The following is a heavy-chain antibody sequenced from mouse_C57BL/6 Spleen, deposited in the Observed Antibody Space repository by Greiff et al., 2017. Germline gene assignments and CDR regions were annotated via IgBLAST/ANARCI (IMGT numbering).Heavy chain of an antibody. CDR1: GYTFTSYW. Sequence: QVQLQQPGAELVRPGSSVKLSCKASGYTFTSYWMHWVKQRPIQGLEWIGNIDPSDSETHYNQKFKDKATLTVVKSSSTAYMQLSSLTSEDSAVYYCARRAVVDWYFDVWGTGTTVTVSS. CDR3: ARRAVVDWYFDV. D-gene: IGHD1-1*01. V-gene: IGHV1-52*01. CDR2: IDPSDSET. J-gene: IGHJ1*03.